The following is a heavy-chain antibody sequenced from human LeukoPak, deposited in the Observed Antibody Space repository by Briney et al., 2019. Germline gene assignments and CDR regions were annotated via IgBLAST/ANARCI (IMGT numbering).Heavy chain of an antibody. Sequence: GESLKISCKGSGYNFTNYWIGWVRQMPGKGLEWMGIIYPDDSDIRYSPSFQGQVTISADTSISTAYLQWSSLKASDTAMYYCARLPAAMPGDYYYYYMDVWGKGTTVTISS. V-gene: IGHV5-51*01. CDR1: GYNFTNYW. CDR3: ARLPAAMPGDYYYYYMDV. CDR2: IYPDDSDI. D-gene: IGHD2-2*01. J-gene: IGHJ6*03.